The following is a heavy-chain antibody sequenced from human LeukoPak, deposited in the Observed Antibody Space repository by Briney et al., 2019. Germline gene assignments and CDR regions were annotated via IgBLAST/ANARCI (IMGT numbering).Heavy chain of an antibody. CDR2: INPNSGGT. CDR1: GYTFTDYY. Sequence: ASVKVSCKASGYTFTDYYMHWVRQAPGQGLEWMGWINPNSGGTNYAQKFQGRVTMTRDTSISTAYMELSRLRSDDMAVYYCAREGPIVGATHLVDYWGQGTLVTVSS. D-gene: IGHD1-26*01. CDR3: AREGPIVGATHLVDY. V-gene: IGHV1-2*02. J-gene: IGHJ4*02.